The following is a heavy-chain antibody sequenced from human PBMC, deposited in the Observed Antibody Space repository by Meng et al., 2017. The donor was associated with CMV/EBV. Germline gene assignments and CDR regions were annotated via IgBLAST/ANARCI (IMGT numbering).Heavy chain of an antibody. D-gene: IGHD2-2*02. CDR1: GFTFSSYA. CDR2: ISSNGGST. Sequence: GESLKISCAASGFTFSSYAMHWVRQAPGKGLEYVSAISSNGGSTYYADSVKGRFTISRDNSKNTLYLQMGSLRAEDMAVYYCARGRYCSSTSCYTYYYYGMNVWGQETTVTVSS. CDR3: ARGRYCSSTSCYTYYYYGMNV. J-gene: IGHJ6*02. V-gene: IGHV3-64*02.